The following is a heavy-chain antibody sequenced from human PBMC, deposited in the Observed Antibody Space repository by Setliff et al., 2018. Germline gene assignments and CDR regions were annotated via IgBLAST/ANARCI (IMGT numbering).Heavy chain of an antibody. CDR2: ICHSGTT. D-gene: IGHD5-18*01. J-gene: IGHJ4*02. Sequence: SETLSLTCAVSGYSISSDYYWAWIRQPPGKGLEWIATICHSGTTFHNPSLKSRVSMSVDTSKNHFSLRLTSVTAADTAIYYCAGRPQNTPMGPCDYWGQGTLVTVSS. V-gene: IGHV4-38-2*01. CDR3: AGRPQNTPMGPCDY. CDR1: GYSISSDYY.